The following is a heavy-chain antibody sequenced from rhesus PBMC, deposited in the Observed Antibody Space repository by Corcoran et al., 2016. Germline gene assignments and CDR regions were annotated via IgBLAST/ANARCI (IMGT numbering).Heavy chain of an antibody. CDR3: AKDGKSKCGLVMVGLDS. Sequence: EVQLVQSGAEVKRPGESLKISCQTSGYSFTSYWIRWVRQMPGKGLEWMGAIDPSDSDTSDNPSFQGQVTISADKSISTAYLQWSRLKASDTATYYGAKDGKSKCGLVMVGLDSWGQGVVVTVSS. D-gene: IGHD3-3*01. V-gene: IGHV5-20*01. CDR2: IDPSDSDT. J-gene: IGHJ6*01. CDR1: GYSFTSYW.